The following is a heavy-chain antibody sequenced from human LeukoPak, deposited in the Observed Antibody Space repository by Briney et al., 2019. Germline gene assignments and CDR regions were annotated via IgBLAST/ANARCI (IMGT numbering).Heavy chain of an antibody. V-gene: IGHV3-30*18. Sequence: PGGSLRFSCAASGFTFSSYGMHWVRQAPGKGLEWVAVISYDGSNKYYADSVKGRFTISRDNSKNTLYLQMNSLRAEDTAVYYCAKDGSPWVVITSAPDYWGQGTLVTVSS. CDR2: ISYDGSNK. CDR1: GFTFSSYG. J-gene: IGHJ4*02. CDR3: AKDGSPWVVITSAPDY. D-gene: IGHD3-22*01.